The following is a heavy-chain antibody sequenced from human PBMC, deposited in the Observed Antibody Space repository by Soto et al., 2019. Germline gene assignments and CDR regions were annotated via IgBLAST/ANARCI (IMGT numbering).Heavy chain of an antibody. CDR2: TNPHSGDT. CDR1: GYTFTGYF. Sequence: ASVKVSCKASGYTFTGYFMHWLRQAPGQGPEWMGWTNPHSGDTKYAQKFQDRVTMTRDTSITTAYLELRSLSSDDTAVYYCASYIGFGEAYYLGRGVWGKGTKGTVPS. J-gene: IGHJ6*04. CDR3: ASYIGFGEAYYLGRGV. D-gene: IGHD3-10*01. V-gene: IGHV1-2*02.